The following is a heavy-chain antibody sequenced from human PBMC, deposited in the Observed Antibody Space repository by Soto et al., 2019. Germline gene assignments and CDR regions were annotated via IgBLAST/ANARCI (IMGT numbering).Heavy chain of an antibody. CDR2: INPNSGGT. J-gene: IGHJ5*01. D-gene: IGHD5-18*01. V-gene: IGHV1-2*02. CDR3: ARRGKRADSYGCSHDSCWFDS. Sequence: VKVACKASGYTFTGYYMHWLRQAPGEGVERLGWINPNSGGTNYAQKFQGRVTMTRDTSISTAYMELSRLRSDDTAVYYCARRGKRADSYGCSHDSCWFDSWRQGTLVTVSS. CDR1: GYTFTGYY.